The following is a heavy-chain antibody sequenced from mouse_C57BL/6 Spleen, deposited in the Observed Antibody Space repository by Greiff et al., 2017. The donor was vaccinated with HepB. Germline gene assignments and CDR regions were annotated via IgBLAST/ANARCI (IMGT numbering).Heavy chain of an antibody. CDR3: ARSPGTEYFDY. CDR2: INPYNGGT. V-gene: IGHV1-19*01. J-gene: IGHJ2*01. Sequence: VQLQQSGPVLVKPGASVKMSCKASGYTFTDYYMNWVKQSHGKSLEWIGVINPYNGGTSYNQKFKGKATLTVDKSSSTAYMELNSLTSEDSAVYYCARSPGTEYFDYWGQGTTLTVSS. D-gene: IGHD4-1*01. CDR1: GYTFTDYY.